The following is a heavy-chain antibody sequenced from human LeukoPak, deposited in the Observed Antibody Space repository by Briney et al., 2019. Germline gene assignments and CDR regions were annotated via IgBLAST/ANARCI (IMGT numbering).Heavy chain of an antibody. V-gene: IGHV1-46*01. D-gene: IGHD1-20*01. CDR1: GYTFISYY. J-gene: IGHJ4*02. CDR2: INPSSGNT. CDR3: ARHSLIGTTPFDY. Sequence: GASVKVSCKASGYTFISYYIHWVRQAPGQGLEWMGLINPSSGNTPYAQRFQGRVTMTRDTSTSTVYMELSSLRSEDTAVYYCARHSLIGTTPFDYWGQGTLVTVSS.